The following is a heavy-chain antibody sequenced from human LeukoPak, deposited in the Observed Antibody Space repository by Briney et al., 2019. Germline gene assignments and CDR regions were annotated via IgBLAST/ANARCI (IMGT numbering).Heavy chain of an antibody. D-gene: IGHD3-22*01. CDR1: GYTFTRYY. CDR2: NIPIFGTA. CDR3: ARDAPGMVYYDTSAYHNNYLDP. J-gene: IGHJ5*02. V-gene: IGHV1-69*13. Sequence: SVKVSCTPSGYTFTRYYMHWVRQAPGQGLEWMGRNIPIFGTANYAQRFQGRVTIIADQTTSTVYMELSNLKSEDTAVYYCARDAPGMVYYDTSAYHNNYLDPWGQGTLVTVSS.